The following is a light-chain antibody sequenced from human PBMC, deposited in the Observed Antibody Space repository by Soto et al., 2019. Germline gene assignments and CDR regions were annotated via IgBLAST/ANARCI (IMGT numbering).Light chain of an antibody. V-gene: IGKV3-15*01. CDR3: QQYSNWPCT. CDR2: GAS. CDR1: QSVSSN. J-gene: IGKJ1*01. Sequence: EIVLAQSPATLSLSPGERATLSCRASQSVSSNLAWYQQKPGQAPRRLIYGASTRATGIPARFSGSGSGTEFTLTISSLESEDFAVYYCQQYSNWPCTFGQGTKVDI.